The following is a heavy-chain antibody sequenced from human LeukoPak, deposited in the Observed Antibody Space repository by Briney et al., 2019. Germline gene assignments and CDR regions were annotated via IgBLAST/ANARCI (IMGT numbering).Heavy chain of an antibody. V-gene: IGHV3-23*01. CDR1: GLKLSSYW. Sequence: GGSLRLSCAASGLKLSSYWMNWVRQAPGKGLEWVSAIVSSGDTTYYADSVKGRLTSSRDNSKNTLYLQMNSLRAEDTAVYYCAKADGGQWPSSYMDVWGKGTTVSVSS. D-gene: IGHD6-19*01. CDR3: AKADGGQWPSSYMDV. CDR2: IVSSGDTT. J-gene: IGHJ6*03.